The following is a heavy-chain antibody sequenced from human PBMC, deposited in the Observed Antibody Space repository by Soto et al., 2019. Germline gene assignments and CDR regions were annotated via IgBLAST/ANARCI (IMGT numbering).Heavy chain of an antibody. Sequence: EVQLVESGGGLVQPGGSLRLSCAASGFTFNSYYMSWVRQAPGEGLEWVANIKPDGSEKYDVDFVEGRFTISRDNARNSLYLQMNSLRAEDTAVYYCVRDWRDGYDHSFNHWGQGTPVTVSS. CDR1: GFTFNSYY. J-gene: IGHJ4*02. CDR3: VRDWRDGYDHSFNH. V-gene: IGHV3-7*03. CDR2: IKPDGSEK. D-gene: IGHD5-12*01.